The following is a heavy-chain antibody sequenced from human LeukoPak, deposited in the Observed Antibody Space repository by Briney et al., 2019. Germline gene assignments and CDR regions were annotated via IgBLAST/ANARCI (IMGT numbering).Heavy chain of an antibody. CDR2: IYSGGST. D-gene: IGHD6-6*01. V-gene: IGHV3-53*01. Sequence: GGSLRLSCAASGFTVSSNYMSWVRQAPGKGLEWVSVIYSGGSTYYADSVKGRFTISRDNAKSTLYLQTNSLRAEDTAVYYCARAPRPSDAFDIWGQGTMVTVSS. J-gene: IGHJ3*02. CDR1: GFTVSSNY. CDR3: ARAPRPSDAFDI.